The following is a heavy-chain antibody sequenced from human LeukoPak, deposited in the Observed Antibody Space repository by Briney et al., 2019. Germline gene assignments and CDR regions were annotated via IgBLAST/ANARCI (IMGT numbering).Heavy chain of an antibody. CDR3: ARDESPFLEWLSYFDY. J-gene: IGHJ4*02. CDR1: GGSISSYY. Sequence: ASETLSLTCTVSGGSISSYYWSWIRQPAGKGLEWIGRIYTSGSTNYNPPLKSRVTMSVDTSKNQFSLKLSSVTAADTAVYYCARDESPFLEWLSYFDYWGQGTLVTVSS. D-gene: IGHD3-3*02. CDR2: IYTSGST. V-gene: IGHV4-4*07.